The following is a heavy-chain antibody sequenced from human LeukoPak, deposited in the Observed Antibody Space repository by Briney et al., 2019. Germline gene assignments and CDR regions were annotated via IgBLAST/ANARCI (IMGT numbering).Heavy chain of an antibody. CDR2: IYYSGST. J-gene: IGHJ4*02. CDR1: GGSISSYY. D-gene: IGHD3-10*01. CDR3: ARGRKFYYGSGSYYVY. V-gene: IGHV4-59*12. Sequence: PSETLSLTCTVSGGSISSYYWSWIRQPPGKGLEWIGYIYYSGSTNYNPSLKSRVTISVDTSKNQFSLKLSSVTAADTAVYYCARGRKFYYGSGSYYVYWGQGTLVTVSS.